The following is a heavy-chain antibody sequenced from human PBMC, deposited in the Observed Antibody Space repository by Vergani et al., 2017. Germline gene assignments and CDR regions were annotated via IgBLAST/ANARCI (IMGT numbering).Heavy chain of an antibody. V-gene: IGHV4-30-4*08. D-gene: IGHD5-12*01. CDR1: NVSINSGDYY. J-gene: IGHJ4*02. CDR2: IYYSGST. Sequence: QVQLQESGPGLVKPSQTLSLTCTVSNVSINSGDYYWSWIRQPPGKGLEWIGYIYYSGSTYYNPSLQSRLTISVDTSNNQFSLKLSSVTAADTAVYYCARDLGGYGRVDYWDQGILVTVSS. CDR3: ARDLGGYGRVDY.